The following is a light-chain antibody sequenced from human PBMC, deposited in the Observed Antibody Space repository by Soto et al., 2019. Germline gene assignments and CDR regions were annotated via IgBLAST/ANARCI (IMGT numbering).Light chain of an antibody. Sequence: VLTPPPSTSGTPGQGVTISCSGSSSNIGPNTVNWFQQFPRTAPKLLIYSSNRRPSGVPDRFSASKSGTSASLAISGLQSEDEADYYCAAWDDSLNGYVFGTGSKVTVL. V-gene: IGLV1-44*01. J-gene: IGLJ1*01. CDR1: SSNIGPNT. CDR3: AAWDDSLNGYV. CDR2: SSN.